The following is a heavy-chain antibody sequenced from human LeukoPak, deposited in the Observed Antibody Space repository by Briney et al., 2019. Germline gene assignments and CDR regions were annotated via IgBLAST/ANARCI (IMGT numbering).Heavy chain of an antibody. D-gene: IGHD2-2*01. CDR2: TYDSGST. Sequence: SETLSLTCTVSGYSISSGYYWGWIRQPPGKGLEWIGSTYDSGSTYYNPSLKSRVTISVDTSKNQFSLKLSSVTAADTAVYYCARVHCSSTSCPFLAHFDYWGQGTLVTVSS. V-gene: IGHV4-38-2*02. CDR3: ARVHCSSTSCPFLAHFDY. J-gene: IGHJ4*02. CDR1: GYSISSGYY.